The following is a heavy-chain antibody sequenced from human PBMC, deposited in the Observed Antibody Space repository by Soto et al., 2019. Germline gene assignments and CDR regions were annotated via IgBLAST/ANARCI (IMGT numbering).Heavy chain of an antibody. CDR3: AKDKFIAVAGTDDY. V-gene: IGHV3-23*01. CDR1: GFTFSSYA. CDR2: ISGSGGST. Sequence: GGSLRLSCAASGFTFSSYAMSWVRQAPGKGLEWVSAISGSGGSTYYADSVKGRFTISRDNSKNTLYLQMNSLRAEDTAVYYCAKDKFIAVAGTDDYWGQGTLVTVSS. D-gene: IGHD6-19*01. J-gene: IGHJ4*02.